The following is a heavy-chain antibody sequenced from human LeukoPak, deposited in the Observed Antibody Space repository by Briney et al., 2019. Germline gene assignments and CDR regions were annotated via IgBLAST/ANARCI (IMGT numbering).Heavy chain of an antibody. Sequence: GGSLRLSCAASGFTFSSYAMSWVRQAPGKGLEWVSAISTSAGDTYYTDSVKGRFTISRDNSENTLFLQMNSLRAEDTAVYYCAKHIIVGSTKSMDSWGQGTLVTVSS. V-gene: IGHV3-23*01. CDR1: GFTFSSYA. D-gene: IGHD1-26*01. CDR2: ISTSAGDT. CDR3: AKHIIVGSTKSMDS. J-gene: IGHJ4*02.